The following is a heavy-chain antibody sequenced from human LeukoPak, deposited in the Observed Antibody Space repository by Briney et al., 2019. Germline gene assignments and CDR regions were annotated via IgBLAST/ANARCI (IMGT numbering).Heavy chain of an antibody. CDR3: AKDGSPNTAMVAGYFDY. Sequence: GGSLRLSCAASGFTFDDYAMHLVRQAPGKGLEWVSLISGDGGSTYYADSVKGRFTISRDNSKNSLYLQMNSLRTEDTALYYCAKDGSPNTAMVAGYFDYWGQGTLVTVSS. CDR2: ISGDGGST. CDR1: GFTFDDYA. J-gene: IGHJ4*02. D-gene: IGHD5-18*01. V-gene: IGHV3-43*02.